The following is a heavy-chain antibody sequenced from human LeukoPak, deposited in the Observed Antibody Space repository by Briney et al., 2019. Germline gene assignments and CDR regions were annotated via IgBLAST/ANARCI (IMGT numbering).Heavy chain of an antibody. CDR3: ARDVSGIYWGDI. V-gene: IGHV3-21*01. CDR2: ISSSSSYI. D-gene: IGHD1-26*01. CDR1: GFTFRTYS. J-gene: IGHJ3*02. Sequence: KPGGSLRLSCAASGFTFRTYSMNWVRQAPGKGLEWVSSISSSSSYIYYADSVKGRITISRDNAKNSLYLQMNSLRAEDTAVYFCARDVSGIYWGDIWGQGTMVTVSS.